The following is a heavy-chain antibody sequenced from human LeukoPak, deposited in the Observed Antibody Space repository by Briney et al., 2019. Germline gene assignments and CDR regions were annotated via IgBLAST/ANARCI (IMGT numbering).Heavy chain of an antibody. CDR3: ARASIFGVAKNDY. CDR1: GGSFSGYY. J-gene: IGHJ4*02. Sequence: KPSETLSLTCAVYGGSFSGYYWSWIRQPPGKGLEWIGEINHSGSTNYNPSPKSRVTISVDTSKNQFSLKLSSVTAADTAVYYCARASIFGVAKNDYWGQGTLVTVSS. V-gene: IGHV4-34*01. CDR2: INHSGST. D-gene: IGHD3-3*01.